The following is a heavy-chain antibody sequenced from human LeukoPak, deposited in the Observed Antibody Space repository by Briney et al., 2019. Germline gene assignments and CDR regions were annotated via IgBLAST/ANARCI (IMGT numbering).Heavy chain of an antibody. D-gene: IGHD3-3*01. J-gene: IGHJ4*02. V-gene: IGHV3-9*01. Sequence: PGGSLRLSCAAPGFTFDDYAMHWVRQAPGKGLEWVSGISWNSGSIGYADSVKGRFTISRDNAKNSLYLQMNSLRAEDTALYYCAKAPPHYDFWSGYYFDYWGQGTLVTVSS. CDR3: AKAPPHYDFWSGYYFDY. CDR1: GFTFDDYA. CDR2: ISWNSGSI.